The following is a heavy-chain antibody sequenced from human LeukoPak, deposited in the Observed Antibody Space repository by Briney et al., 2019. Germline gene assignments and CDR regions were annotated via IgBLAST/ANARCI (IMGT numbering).Heavy chain of an antibody. J-gene: IGHJ4*02. V-gene: IGHV4-39*07. CDR3: AREGYTSSSDY. D-gene: IGHD6-13*01. Sequence: SETLSLTCTVSGVSISSSSHYWGWLRQPPGQGLEWIGNIYYRGNTDYNPALKSQFTISIDTSKNEFSLKLSSVTAADTAVYFCAREGYTSSSDYWGQGTLVIVSS. CDR2: IYYRGNT. CDR1: GVSISSSSHY.